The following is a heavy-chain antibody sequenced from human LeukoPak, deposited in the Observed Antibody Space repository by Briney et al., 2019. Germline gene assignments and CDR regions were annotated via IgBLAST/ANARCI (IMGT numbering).Heavy chain of an antibody. CDR1: GYTFTSYD. V-gene: IGHV1-46*01. CDR2: INPSGGST. D-gene: IGHD5-12*01. CDR3: ARGGPSITPIDY. Sequence: ASVKVSCKASGYTFTSYDINWVRQAPGQGLEWMGIINPSGGSTSYAQKFQGRVTMTRDTSTSTVYMELSSLRSEDTAVYYCARGGPSITPIDYWGQGTLVTVSS. J-gene: IGHJ4*02.